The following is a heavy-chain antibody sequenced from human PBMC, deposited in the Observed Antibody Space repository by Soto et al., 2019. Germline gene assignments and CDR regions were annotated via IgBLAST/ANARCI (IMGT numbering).Heavy chain of an antibody. J-gene: IGHJ4*02. Sequence: QLQLQESGSGLVKPSQTLSLTCAVSGRSISSGGYSWSWIRQPPGKGLEWIGYIYHSGRTYYNPSLKSRVTISVDRSKNQFSLKLISVTAADTAVYYCAAVGGLPRYYWGQGTLVTVAS. D-gene: IGHD5-12*01. CDR3: AAVGGLPRYY. CDR2: IYHSGRT. V-gene: IGHV4-30-2*01. CDR1: GRSISSGGYS.